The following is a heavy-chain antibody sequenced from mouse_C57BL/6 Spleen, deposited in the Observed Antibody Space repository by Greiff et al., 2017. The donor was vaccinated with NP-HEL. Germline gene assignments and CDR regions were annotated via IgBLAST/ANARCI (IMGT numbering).Heavy chain of an antibody. CDR2: IDSASGST. D-gene: IGHD2-1*01. CDR1: GFNFKNTY. Sequence: EVQLKESVAELVRPGASVKLSCTASGFNFKNTYMHWVKQRPEQGLEWIGSIDSASGSTKYVATFQGKSTITADTSSNTAYLQISSLTSEDTAIYYCARYYCNYGAFAYWGQGTLVTVSA. J-gene: IGHJ3*01. V-gene: IGHV14-3*01. CDR3: ARYYCNYGAFAY.